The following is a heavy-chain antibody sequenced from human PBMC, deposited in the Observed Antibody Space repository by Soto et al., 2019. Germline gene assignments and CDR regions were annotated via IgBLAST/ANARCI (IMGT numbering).Heavy chain of an antibody. D-gene: IGHD5-12*01. CDR1: GYTFTSYG. Sequence: ASVKVSFKASGYTFTSYGISWVRQAPGQGLEWMGWISAYNGNTNYAQKLQGRVTMTTDTSTSTAYMELRSLRSDDTAVYYCARGTVNPEYSGYDKFDYWGQGTLVTVSS. CDR2: ISAYNGNT. V-gene: IGHV1-18*01. CDR3: ARGTVNPEYSGYDKFDY. J-gene: IGHJ4*02.